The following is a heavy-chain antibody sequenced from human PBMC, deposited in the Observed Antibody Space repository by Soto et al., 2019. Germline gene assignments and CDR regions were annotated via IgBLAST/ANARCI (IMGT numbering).Heavy chain of an antibody. V-gene: IGHV3-30-3*01. CDR2: ISDDGSNK. D-gene: IGHD3-22*01. Sequence: QVQLVESGGGVVQPGRSLRLSCAASGFTFSSYAMHWVRQAPGKGLEWVAVISDDGSNKYYADSVKGRFTISRDNSKNTLYLQMNSLRTEDTAVHYCVRDGNHYDSSGPCFDYWGQGTLVTVSS. CDR1: GFTFSSYA. J-gene: IGHJ4*02. CDR3: VRDGNHYDSSGPCFDY.